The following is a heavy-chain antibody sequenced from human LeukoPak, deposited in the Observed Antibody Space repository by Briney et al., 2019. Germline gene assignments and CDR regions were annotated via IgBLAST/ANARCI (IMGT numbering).Heavy chain of an antibody. Sequence: GGSLRLSCAASGFTLSRYWMSWVRQAPGNGLEWVANIKHDGSEKYYVDSVKGRFTISRDNAKNSLYLQMNSLSGEDTAVYYCARDRDYYNYFEYWGEGTLVTVSS. CDR3: ARDRDYYNYFEY. J-gene: IGHJ4*02. D-gene: IGHD3-10*01. V-gene: IGHV3-7*04. CDR1: GFTLSRYW. CDR2: IKHDGSEK.